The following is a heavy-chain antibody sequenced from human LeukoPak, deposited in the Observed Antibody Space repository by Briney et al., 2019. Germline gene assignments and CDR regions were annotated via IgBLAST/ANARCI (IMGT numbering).Heavy chain of an antibody. CDR1: GITSSTSS. J-gene: IGHJ6*02. V-gene: IGHV1-58*02. Sequence: TSVKVSCKASGITSSTSSMQWLRQARGQGLEWIGWIVLGSGITNYAQKFQERATITRDMSTTTAYMHLSSLRSEDTAVYYCAAAQLAYYYDYSMEDWGQGTTVTVSS. D-gene: IGHD1-1*01. CDR3: AAAQLAYYYDYSMED. CDR2: IVLGSGIT.